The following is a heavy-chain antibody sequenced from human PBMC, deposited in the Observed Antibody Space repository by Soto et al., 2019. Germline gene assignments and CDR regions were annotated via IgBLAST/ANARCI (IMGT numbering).Heavy chain of an antibody. D-gene: IGHD7-27*01. V-gene: IGHV3-72*01. J-gene: IGHJ3*01. CDR3: LRGKLGPQPRKAFDA. Sequence: PGGSLRLSCAASGFTFSDHYMDWVRQAPGKGLEWVARIKNNANSCAIDYAASVKGRFTISRDDSKNSLYLQMNSLRTEDTAIYYFLRGKLGPQPRKAFDAWGQGTMVTGSS. CDR2: IKNNANSCAI. CDR1: GFTFSDHY.